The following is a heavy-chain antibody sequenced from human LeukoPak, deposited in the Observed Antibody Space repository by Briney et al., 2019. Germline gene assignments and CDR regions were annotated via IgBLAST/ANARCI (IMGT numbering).Heavy chain of an antibody. CDR3: ARLIAGYCSSTSCVYFDY. V-gene: IGHV5-51*07. Sequence: GEPLKISCKGSGYSFTSYWIGWVHQLPGKGLEWMGIIYPGDSDTRYSPSFQGQVTISADKSISTAYLQWSSLKASDTAMYYCARLIAGYCSSTSCVYFDYWGQGTLVTVSS. D-gene: IGHD2-2*01. CDR2: IYPGDSDT. J-gene: IGHJ4*02. CDR1: GYSFTSYW.